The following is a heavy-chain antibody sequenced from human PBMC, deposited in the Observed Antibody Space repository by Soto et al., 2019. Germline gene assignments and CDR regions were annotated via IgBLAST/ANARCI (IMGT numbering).Heavy chain of an antibody. CDR1: GYTFIGYY. V-gene: IGHV1-2*04. J-gene: IGHJ6*02. CDR2: INPNSGGT. CDR3: GRVGGGLARRDYYGTDV. D-gene: IGHD3-16*01. Sequence: APVKVSWKASGYTFIGYYIHWVRQAPGQGHEWMGWINPNSGGTNYAQRFQGWVTMTRDRSISTAYMELSRLKPDDTAGYYCGRVGGGLARRDYYGTDVWGPGPTGT.